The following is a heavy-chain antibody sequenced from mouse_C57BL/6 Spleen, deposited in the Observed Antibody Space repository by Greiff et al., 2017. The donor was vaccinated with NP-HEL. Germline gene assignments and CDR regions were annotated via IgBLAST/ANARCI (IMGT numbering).Heavy chain of an antibody. CDR3: AISGGNYYAMDY. J-gene: IGHJ4*01. V-gene: IGHV1-54*01. CDR2: INPGSGGT. CDR1: GYAFTNYL. D-gene: IGHD2-1*01. Sequence: QVQLQQSGAELVRPGTSVKVSCKASGYAFTNYLIEWVKQRPGQGLEWIGVINPGSGGTNYNEKFKGKATLTADKSSSTAYMQLSSLTSEDSAVYFCAISGGNYYAMDYWGQGTSVTVSS.